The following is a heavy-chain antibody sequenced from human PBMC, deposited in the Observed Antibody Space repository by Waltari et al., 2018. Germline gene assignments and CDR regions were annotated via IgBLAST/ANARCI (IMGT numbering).Heavy chain of an antibody. Sequence: QVQLLQSGAEVKTPGSSVRVSCQASGGRLSSYALRWVRQAPGQGLEWMGGIIGTFGAPNYAQKFQGRITITTDESARTDYMELSSLRSDDTAVYFCATSSSGWYQDASDIWGHGTLVTVS. CDR3: ATSSSGWYQDASDI. CDR1: GGRLSSYA. V-gene: IGHV1-69*05. J-gene: IGHJ3*02. CDR2: IIGTFGAP. D-gene: IGHD6-19*01.